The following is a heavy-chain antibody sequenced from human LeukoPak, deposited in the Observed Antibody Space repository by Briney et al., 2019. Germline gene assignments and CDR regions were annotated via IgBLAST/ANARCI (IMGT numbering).Heavy chain of an antibody. CDR3: AKGAYDYIEIAYFDS. CDR1: GFTSTYYA. CDR2: LIGSSGST. V-gene: IGHV3-23*01. D-gene: IGHD5-12*01. Sequence: GGSLRLSCAASGFTSTYYAMNWVRQAPGKGLEWVSVLIGSSGSTDYADSVKGRFTISRDISKNTLFLQMNSLRAEDTAIYYCAKGAYDYIEIAYFDSWGQGTLVTVSS. J-gene: IGHJ4*02.